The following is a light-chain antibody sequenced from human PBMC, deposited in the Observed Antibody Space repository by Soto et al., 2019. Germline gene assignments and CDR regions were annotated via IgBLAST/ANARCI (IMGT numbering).Light chain of an antibody. J-gene: IGKJ1*01. CDR2: STS. CDR1: QSVTSPF. CDR3: QQYGSSPRT. V-gene: IGKV3-20*01. Sequence: EIVLTQSPGTLSLSPGERATLSCRASQSVTSPFLAWYQQKPGQPPRLLIYSTSGRATGIPDRFSGSGSGTDFTLTISSLEHEDSAVYYCQQYGSSPRTFGQGTKVDI.